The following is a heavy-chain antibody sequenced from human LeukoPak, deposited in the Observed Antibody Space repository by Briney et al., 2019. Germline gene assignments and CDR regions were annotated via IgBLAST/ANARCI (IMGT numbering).Heavy chain of an antibody. Sequence: GGSLRLTCAASGFTFSSYGMPWVRQAPGKGLEWVAVISYDGSNKYYADSVKGRFTISRDNSKNTLYLQMNSLRAEDTAVYYCAKDIVVVVAGDAFDIWGQGTMVTVSS. V-gene: IGHV3-30*18. D-gene: IGHD2-15*01. CDR1: GFTFSSYG. CDR3: AKDIVVVVAGDAFDI. J-gene: IGHJ3*02. CDR2: ISYDGSNK.